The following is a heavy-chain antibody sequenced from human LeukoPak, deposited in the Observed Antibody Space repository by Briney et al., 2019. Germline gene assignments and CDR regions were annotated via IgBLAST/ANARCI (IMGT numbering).Heavy chain of an antibody. J-gene: IGHJ4*02. D-gene: IGHD2-2*01. CDR3: ARDSTTWRGFDC. V-gene: IGHV4-4*07. Sequence: SETLSLTCNVSGGSISSYYWSWIRQPAGKGLEWIGRIYSSGNTNYNPSLKSRRTMSVDTSRNQFSLNLTSVTAADTAVYYCARDSTTWRGFDCWGQGSLVTVSS. CDR2: IYSSGNT. CDR1: GGSISSYY.